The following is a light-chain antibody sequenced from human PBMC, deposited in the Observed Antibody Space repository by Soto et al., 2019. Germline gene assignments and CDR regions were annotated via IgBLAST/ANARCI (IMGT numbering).Light chain of an antibody. CDR3: SSYTRSSTVV. CDR2: EVS. CDR1: SSDVGSYNR. J-gene: IGLJ2*01. Sequence: QSVLTQPPSVSGSPGQSVTISCTGTSSDVGSYNRVSWFKQPPGTAPKVMIYEVSNRPSGVPDRLSGSKSGNTASLTISGLQAEDEADYFCSSYTRSSTVVFGGGTKLTVL. V-gene: IGLV2-18*02.